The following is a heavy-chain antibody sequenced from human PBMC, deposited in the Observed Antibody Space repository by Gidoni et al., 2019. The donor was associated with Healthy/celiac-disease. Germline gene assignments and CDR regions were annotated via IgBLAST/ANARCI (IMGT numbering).Heavy chain of an antibody. V-gene: IGHV3-33*01. CDR2: IWYDGSNK. CDR1: GFTFSSYG. Sequence: QVQLVESGGGVVQPGRSLRLSCAASGFTFSSYGMHWVRQAPGKGLEWVAVIWYDGSNKYYADSVKGRFTISRDNSKNTLYLQMNSLRAEDTAVYYCARGQQLVNEYYFDYWGQGTLVTVSS. CDR3: ARGQQLVNEYYFDY. J-gene: IGHJ4*02. D-gene: IGHD6-13*01.